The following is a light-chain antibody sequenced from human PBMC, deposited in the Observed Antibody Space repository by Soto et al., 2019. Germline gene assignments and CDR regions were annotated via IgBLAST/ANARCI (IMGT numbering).Light chain of an antibody. Sequence: IHITQSPATLSASVGERVAITSRARQSISRWLTWYQQKPGKAPQLLIYEASSLESGVPSRFSGSASGTEFTLTIGGLQPDDFATYYCQQFNSYPITFGQGTRLEI. CDR3: QQFNSYPIT. V-gene: IGKV1-5*01. CDR2: EAS. J-gene: IGKJ5*01. CDR1: QSISRW.